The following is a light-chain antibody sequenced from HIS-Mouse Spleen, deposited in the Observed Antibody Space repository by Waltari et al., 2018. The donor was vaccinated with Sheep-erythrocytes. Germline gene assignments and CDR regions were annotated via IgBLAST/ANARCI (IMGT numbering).Light chain of an antibody. Sequence: QSALTQPRSVSGSPGQSVTISCTGTTSAVGGYNYVSWYYQHPGKAPKLMIYDVSTQPSGVPDRFSGSKSGNTASLTISGLQAEDEADYYCCSYAGSYNHVFATGTKVTVL. CDR1: TSAVGGYNY. J-gene: IGLJ1*01. V-gene: IGLV2-11*01. CDR2: DVS. CDR3: CSYAGSYNHV.